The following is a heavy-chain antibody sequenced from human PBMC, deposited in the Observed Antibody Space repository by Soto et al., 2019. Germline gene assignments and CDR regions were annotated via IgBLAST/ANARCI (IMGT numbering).Heavy chain of an antibody. CDR2: IYYSGST. J-gene: IGHJ4*02. CDR3: ARFRPAGSLDY. CDR1: GGSISSGGYY. Sequence: SETLSLTCTVSGGSISSGGYYWSWIRQHPGKGLEWIGYIYYSGSTYYNPSLKSRVTISVDTSKNQFSLKLSSVTAADTAVYYCARFRPAGSLDYWGQGTLVTVSS. V-gene: IGHV4-31*03.